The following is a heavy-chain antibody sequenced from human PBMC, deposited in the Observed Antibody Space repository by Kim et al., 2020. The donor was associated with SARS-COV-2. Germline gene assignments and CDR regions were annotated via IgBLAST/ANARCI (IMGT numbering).Heavy chain of an antibody. V-gene: IGHV1-58*01. CDR2: IVVGSGNT. Sequence: SVKVSCKASGFTFTSSAVQWVRQARGQRLEWIGWIVVGSGNTNYAQKFQERVTITRDMSTSTAYMELSSLRSEDTAVYYCAAAVYYDSSGYYYSGSEYFDIWVQETMVTVSS. CDR3: AAAVYYDSSGYYYSGSEYFDI. J-gene: IGHJ3*02. CDR1: GFTFTSSA. D-gene: IGHD3-22*01.